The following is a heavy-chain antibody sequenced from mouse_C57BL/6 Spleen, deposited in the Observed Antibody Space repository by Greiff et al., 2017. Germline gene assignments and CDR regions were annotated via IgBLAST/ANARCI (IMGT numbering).Heavy chain of an antibody. J-gene: IGHJ2*01. V-gene: IGHV1-82*01. CDR2: IYPGDGDT. D-gene: IGHD3-2*02. CDR1: GYAFSSSW. Sequence: QVQLKQSGPELVKPGASVKISCKASGYAFSSSWMNWVKQRPGKGLEWIGRIYPGDGDTNYNGKFKGKATLTADTSSSTAYMQLSSLTSEDSAVYFWAGGSGYLYYFDDWGQGTTLTVSS. CDR3: AGGSGYLYYFDD.